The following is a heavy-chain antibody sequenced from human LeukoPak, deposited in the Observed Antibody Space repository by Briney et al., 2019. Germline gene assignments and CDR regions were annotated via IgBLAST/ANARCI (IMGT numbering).Heavy chain of an antibody. J-gene: IGHJ4*02. CDR2: IWYEGSNK. CDR3: ASSRSSTWYGLEY. D-gene: IGHD6-13*01. CDR1: GFTFSSYV. Sequence: PGRALRHSFAGSGFTFSSYVMHGVRRAPAKGLAGVAVIWYEGSNKYYVDSVKGGFTISRDNSKITVYLQMNSLRAEDTALCYCASSRSSTWYGLEYWGQGTLVTVSS. V-gene: IGHV3-33*01.